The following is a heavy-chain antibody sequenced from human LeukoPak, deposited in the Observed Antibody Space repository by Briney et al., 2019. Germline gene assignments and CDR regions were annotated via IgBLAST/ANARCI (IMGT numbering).Heavy chain of an antibody. CDR1: GFNISGYW. J-gene: IGHJ4*02. Sequence: PGGSLRLSCAASGFNISGYWMHRVRQVPGKGLLWVSRIERIATSYADSVKGRFTISRDNAKSMVFLQMNRLRVEDTAVYYCARDGQGDFDKWGQGTQVTVS. D-gene: IGHD3/OR15-3a*01. CDR2: IERIAT. CDR3: ARDGQGDFDK. V-gene: IGHV3-74*01.